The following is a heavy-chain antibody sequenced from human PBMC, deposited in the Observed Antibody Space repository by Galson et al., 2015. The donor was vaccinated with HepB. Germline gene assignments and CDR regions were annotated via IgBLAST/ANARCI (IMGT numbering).Heavy chain of an antibody. D-gene: IGHD5-12*01. V-gene: IGHV3-49*03. J-gene: IGHJ4*02. Sequence: SLRLSCAASGFTFGDYAMSWFRQAPGKGLEWVGFIRSKAYGGTTEYAASVKGRFTISRDDSKSIAYLQMNSLKTEDTAVYYCTGGVAYSGYDFGPSVRIVHIGHFDYWGQGTLVTVSS. CDR3: TGGVAYSGYDFGPSVRIVHIGHFDY. CDR2: IRSKAYGGTT. CDR1: GFTFGDYA.